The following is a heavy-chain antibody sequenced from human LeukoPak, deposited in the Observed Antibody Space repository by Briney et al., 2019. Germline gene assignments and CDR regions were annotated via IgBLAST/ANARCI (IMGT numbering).Heavy chain of an antibody. CDR3: ATGVQLWLGWPFDY. Sequence: PGGSLRLSCAASGFTFDDYAMHWVRQAPGKGLEWVSGISWNSGSIGYADSVKGRFTISRDNAKNSLYLQMNSLRAEDTALYYCATGVQLWLGWPFDYWGQGTLVTVSS. CDR2: ISWNSGSI. D-gene: IGHD5-18*01. V-gene: IGHV3-9*01. J-gene: IGHJ4*02. CDR1: GFTFDDYA.